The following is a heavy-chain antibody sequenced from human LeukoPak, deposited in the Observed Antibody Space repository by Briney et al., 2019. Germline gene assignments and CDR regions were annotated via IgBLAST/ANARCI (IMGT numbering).Heavy chain of an antibody. V-gene: IGHV7-4-1*02. CDR1: GYTFRNYA. Sequence: ASVKVSCKASGYTFRNYAMNWVRQAPGQGLEWMGWINTNTGNPRYAQDFTGRIVFSLDTSVSTAYLQISSLKAEDTAVYYCARGWLRSSWCPTDHNWFDPWGQGTLVTVSS. J-gene: IGHJ5*02. CDR3: ARGWLRSSWCPTDHNWFDP. CDR2: INTNTGNP. D-gene: IGHD6-13*01.